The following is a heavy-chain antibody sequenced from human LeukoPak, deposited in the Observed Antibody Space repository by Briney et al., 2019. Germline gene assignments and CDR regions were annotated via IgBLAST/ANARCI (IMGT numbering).Heavy chain of an antibody. Sequence: ASVKVSCKASGYTFTSYYMHWVRQAPGKGLEWMGGFDPEDGETIYAQKFQGRVTMTEDTSTDTAYMELSSLRSEDTAVYYCATGLIVVVVAATDDAFDIWGQGTMVTVSS. V-gene: IGHV1-24*01. CDR1: GYTFTSYY. CDR3: ATGLIVVVVAATDDAFDI. CDR2: FDPEDGET. D-gene: IGHD2-15*01. J-gene: IGHJ3*02.